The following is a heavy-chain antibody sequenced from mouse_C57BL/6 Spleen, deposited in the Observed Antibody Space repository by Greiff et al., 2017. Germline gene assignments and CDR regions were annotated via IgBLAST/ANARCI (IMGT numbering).Heavy chain of an antibody. CDR2: ISYDGSN. CDR1: GYSITSGYY. J-gene: IGHJ1*03. CDR3: SREGNLGYFDV. Sequence: DVQLQESGPGLVKPSQSLSLTCSVTGYSITSGYYWNWIRQFPGNKLEWMGYISYDGSNNYNPSLKNRISITRDTSKNQFFLKLNSVTTEDTATYYCSREGNLGYFDVWGTGTTVTVSS. V-gene: IGHV3-6*01.